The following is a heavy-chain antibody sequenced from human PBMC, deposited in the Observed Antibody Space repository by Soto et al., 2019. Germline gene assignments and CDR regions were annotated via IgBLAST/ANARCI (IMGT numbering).Heavy chain of an antibody. J-gene: IGHJ6*03. CDR3: ARVRKTYYSGGSCYDYYYYYYMDV. D-gene: IGHD2-15*01. Sequence: PGGSLRLSCAASGFTFSSYWMSWVRQAPGKGLEWVANIKQDGSEKYYVDSVKGRFTISRDNAKNSLYLQMNSLRAEDTAVYYCARVRKTYYSGGSCYDYYYYYYMDVWGKGTTVTVSS. V-gene: IGHV3-7*01. CDR2: IKQDGSEK. CDR1: GFTFSSYW.